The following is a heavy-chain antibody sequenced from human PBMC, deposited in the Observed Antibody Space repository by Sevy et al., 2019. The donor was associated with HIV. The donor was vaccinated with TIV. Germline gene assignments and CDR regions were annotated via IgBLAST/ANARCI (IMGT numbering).Heavy chain of an antibody. D-gene: IGHD3-22*01. CDR3: AKDHTYFYDSSGNGMNV. Sequence: GGSLRLSCAASGFTFDDYAMHWDRQAPGKGLEWVSGISWNSGSIGYANSVKGRFTISRDNAKNSLYLQMNSLRVEDTALYYCAKDHTYFYDSSGNGMNVWGQGTTVTVSS. CDR2: ISWNSGSI. J-gene: IGHJ6*02. CDR1: GFTFDDYA. V-gene: IGHV3-9*01.